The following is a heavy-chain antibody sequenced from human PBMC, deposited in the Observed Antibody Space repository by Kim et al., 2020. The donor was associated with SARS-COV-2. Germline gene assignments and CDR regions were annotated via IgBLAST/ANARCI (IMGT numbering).Heavy chain of an antibody. CDR3: ASFPGAAAGFDY. Sequence: NYNPPLKSRVTISVDTSKNQFSLKLSSVTAADTAVYYCASFPGAAAGFDYWGQGTLVTVSS. V-gene: IGHV4-34*01. D-gene: IGHD6-13*01. J-gene: IGHJ4*02.